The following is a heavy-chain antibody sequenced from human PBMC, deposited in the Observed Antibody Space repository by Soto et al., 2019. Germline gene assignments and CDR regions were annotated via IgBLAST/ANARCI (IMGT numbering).Heavy chain of an antibody. CDR2: IKQDGSEK. Sequence: GGSLRLSCAASGFTFSSYWMSWVRQAPGKGLEWVANIKQDGSEKYYVDSVKGRFTISRDNAKNSLYLQMNSLRAEDTAVYYCASLPIGGYDFYYYYGMDVWGQGTTVTVSS. CDR3: ASLPIGGYDFYYYYGMDV. CDR1: GFTFSSYW. J-gene: IGHJ6*02. V-gene: IGHV3-7*01. D-gene: IGHD5-12*01.